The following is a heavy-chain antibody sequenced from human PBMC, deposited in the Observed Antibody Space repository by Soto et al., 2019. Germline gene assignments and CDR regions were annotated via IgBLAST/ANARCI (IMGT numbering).Heavy chain of an antibody. CDR3: AYFDWLPE. D-gene: IGHD3-9*01. V-gene: IGHV4-34*01. CDR1: GGSFSGYY. Sequence: PSETLSLTGAVYGGSFSGYYWSWIRQPPGKGLEWIGEVYPHATTYSNPSLRSRVTISVDTSTTQFSLKLSSVTAADTAAYSCAYFDWLPEWGQRTLVTVSS. CDR2: VYPHATT. J-gene: IGHJ4*02.